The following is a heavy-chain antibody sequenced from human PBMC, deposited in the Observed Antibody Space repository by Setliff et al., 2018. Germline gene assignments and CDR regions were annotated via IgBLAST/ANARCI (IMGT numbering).Heavy chain of an antibody. V-gene: IGHV4-4*08. Sequence: SETLSLTCSATGDSMSNFFWSWIRQPPGKGLEWIGYYRSGSTNYSPSLKSRVTVSVDTSKNQFSLSLSSVTAADTAVYYCAGGAFGSRWYVRPWFDPWGQGTLVTVSS. J-gene: IGHJ5*02. CDR2: YRSGST. CDR3: AGGAFGSRWYVRPWFDP. D-gene: IGHD6-13*01. CDR1: GDSMSNFF.